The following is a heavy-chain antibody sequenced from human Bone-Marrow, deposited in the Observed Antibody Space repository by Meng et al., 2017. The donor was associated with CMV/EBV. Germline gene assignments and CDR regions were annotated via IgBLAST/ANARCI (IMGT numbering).Heavy chain of an antibody. CDR1: GFTFSSYA. V-gene: IGHV3-43*02. CDR2: ISWDGGST. CDR3: AKGDYGMDV. D-gene: IGHD5-24*01. Sequence: GESLKISCAATGFTFSSYAMHWVRQAPGKGLEWVSLISWDGGSTYYADSVKGRFTISRDNSKNSLYLQMNSLRTEDTALYYCAKGDYGMDVWGQGTTVTVSS. J-gene: IGHJ6*02.